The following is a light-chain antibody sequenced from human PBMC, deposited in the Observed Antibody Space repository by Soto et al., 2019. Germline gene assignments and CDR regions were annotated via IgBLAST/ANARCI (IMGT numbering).Light chain of an antibody. CDR1: HSVNSW. CDR3: QQYSMFSS. CDR2: MAS. V-gene: IGKV1-5*03. J-gene: IGKJ4*01. Sequence: DIQMTQSPSTLSASVGDRVTITCRASHSVNSWLAWYQQKPGKAPKLLIYMASNLESGVPSRFSGSGSGTEFTLTISSLQPDDFATYYCQQYSMFSSFGGGTKVEIK.